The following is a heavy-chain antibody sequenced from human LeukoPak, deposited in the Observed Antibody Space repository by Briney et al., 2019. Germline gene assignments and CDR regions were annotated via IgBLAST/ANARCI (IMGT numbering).Heavy chain of an antibody. V-gene: IGHV4-39*01. CDR3: ARHRYSYGSMNDY. D-gene: IGHD5-18*01. CDR2: IHYSGTT. Sequence: SETLSLTCTVSGGSISSGTYYWGWIRQAPGKGLEWIGSIHYSGTTYYNPSLKSRVTIPVDTSKNQFSLKVNSVTAADTAVYYCARHRYSYGSMNDYWGQGTLVTVSS. J-gene: IGHJ4*02. CDR1: GGSISSGTYY.